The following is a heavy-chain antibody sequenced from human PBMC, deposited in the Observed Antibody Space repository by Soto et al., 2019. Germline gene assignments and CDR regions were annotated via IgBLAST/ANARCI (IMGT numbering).Heavy chain of an antibody. Sequence: VQLQESGPGLVKPSETLSLTCTVSGTSISSYYWSWIRQPPGKGLEWMANIHYSETTNYNPYLACRVTLSVDTSKNQFSIKMTSVTAADRAMYFCARYNSYAIDYWGRGTLVTVSS. D-gene: IGHD2-8*01. J-gene: IGHJ4*02. V-gene: IGHV4-59*01. CDR2: IHYSETT. CDR3: ARYNSYAIDY. CDR1: GTSISSYY.